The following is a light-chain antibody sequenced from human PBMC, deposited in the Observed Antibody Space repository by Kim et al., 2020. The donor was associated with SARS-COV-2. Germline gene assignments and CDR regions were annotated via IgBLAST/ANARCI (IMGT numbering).Light chain of an antibody. V-gene: IGKV1-5*03. CDR1: QSISSG. CDR3: QQYDTYWT. J-gene: IGKJ1*01. Sequence: SASVRARVTITCRASQSISSGWAWYQQRPGKAPNLLIYTASNLESGVPSRFSGSGSGTEFTLTISSLQPDDFATYYCQQYDTYWTFGQGTKVEIK. CDR2: TAS.